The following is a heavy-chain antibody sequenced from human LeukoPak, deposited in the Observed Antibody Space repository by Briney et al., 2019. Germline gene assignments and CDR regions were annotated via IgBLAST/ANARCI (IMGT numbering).Heavy chain of an antibody. CDR3: ARDITATVTTLGRNWFDP. Sequence: ASVKVSCKASGYTFTSYGISWVRQAPGQGLEWMGWISAYNGNTNYAQKLQGRVTMTTDTSTSTAYMELRSLRSDDTAVYYCARDITATVTTLGRNWFDPWGQGTLVTVSS. D-gene: IGHD4-17*01. CDR1: GYTFTSYG. J-gene: IGHJ5*02. V-gene: IGHV1-18*01. CDR2: ISAYNGNT.